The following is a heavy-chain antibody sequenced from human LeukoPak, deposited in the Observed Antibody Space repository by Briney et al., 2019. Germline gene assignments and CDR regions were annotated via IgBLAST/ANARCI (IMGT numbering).Heavy chain of an antibody. J-gene: IGHJ5*02. CDR1: GFTFSSYS. V-gene: IGHV3-21*01. D-gene: IGHD6-19*01. CDR3: ARDKIPSGWTCWFDP. CDR2: ISSSSSYI. Sequence: GGSLRLSCAASGFTFSSYSMNWVRQAPGKGLEWVSSISSSSSYIYYADSVKGRFTISRDNAKNSLYLQMNSLRAEDTAVYDCARDKIPSGWTCWFDPWGQGTLVTVSS.